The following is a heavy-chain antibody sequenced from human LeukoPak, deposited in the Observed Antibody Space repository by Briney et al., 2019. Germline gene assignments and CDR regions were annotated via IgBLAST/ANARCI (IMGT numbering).Heavy chain of an antibody. CDR2: ISAYNGNT. CDR3: ARDLVAPAPDYDAFDI. V-gene: IGHV1-18*01. D-gene: IGHD5-12*01. Sequence: ASVKVSCKASGYTFTSYGISWVRQAPGQGLEWMGWISAYNGNTNYAQKLQGRVTMTTDTSTSTAYMELRSLRSDDTAVYYCARDLVAPAPDYDAFDIWGQGTMVIVSS. J-gene: IGHJ3*02. CDR1: GYTFTSYG.